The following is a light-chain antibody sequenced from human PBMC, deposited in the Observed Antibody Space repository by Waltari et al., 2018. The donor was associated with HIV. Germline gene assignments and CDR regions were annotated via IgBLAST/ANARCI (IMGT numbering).Light chain of an antibody. CDR2: GAS. V-gene: IGKV3-20*01. CDR1: QSFTSSY. Sequence: EIVLTKSPGTLSLSPGERATLSCRASQSFTSSYLAWYQQRHGQAPSLLIYGASSRATGIPDRFRGSVSGTYFTLTIRRLEPEDFAVYYCQQYGSAPPTFGQGTRLEIK. J-gene: IGKJ5*01. CDR3: QQYGSAPPT.